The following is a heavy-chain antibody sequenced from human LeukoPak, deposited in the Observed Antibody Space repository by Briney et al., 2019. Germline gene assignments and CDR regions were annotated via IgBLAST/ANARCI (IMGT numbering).Heavy chain of an antibody. CDR3: ARVSYCGGDCSTGSFDY. Sequence: GGSLRLSCAASGFTFSSYSMNWVRQAPGKGLEWVSSISSTSSYIYSADSVNSRFTISRDNAKNSLYLQMNSLRAEDTAVYYCARVSYCGGDCSTGSFDYWGQGTLVTVSS. D-gene: IGHD2-21*02. CDR2: ISSTSSYI. J-gene: IGHJ4*02. V-gene: IGHV3-21*01. CDR1: GFTFSSYS.